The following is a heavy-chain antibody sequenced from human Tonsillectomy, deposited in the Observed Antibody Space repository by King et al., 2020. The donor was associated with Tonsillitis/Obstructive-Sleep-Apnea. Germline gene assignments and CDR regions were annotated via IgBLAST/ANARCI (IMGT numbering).Heavy chain of an antibody. Sequence: LQLQESGPGLVKPSETLSLTCTVSGGSISSSSYFWGWIRQPPGKGLEWIGRIYYSGSTYYNPSLKSRVTISVDTSKNQFSPKLSSVTAADTAVYYCARHGGYDFWSGYYTGAYYYYMDVWGKGTTVTVSS. J-gene: IGHJ6*03. CDR1: GGSISSSSYF. CDR2: IYYSGST. D-gene: IGHD3-3*01. V-gene: IGHV4-39*01. CDR3: ARHGGYDFWSGYYTGAYYYYMDV.